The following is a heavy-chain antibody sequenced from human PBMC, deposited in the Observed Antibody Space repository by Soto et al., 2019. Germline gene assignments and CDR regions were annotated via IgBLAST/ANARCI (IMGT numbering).Heavy chain of an antibody. CDR3: GKDPNGDYVGAFYI. J-gene: IGHJ3*02. CDR2: ISAGGGST. D-gene: IGHD4-17*01. V-gene: IGHV3-23*01. CDR1: GVTFSRYA. Sequence: GGSLRLSCAASGVTFSRYAMSWVRRSPGKGLEWVSRISAGGGSTYYADSVKGRFTISRDNSKNTLYLQMNSLRAEDTAVYYCGKDPNGDYVGAFYIWGQGTMVTVSS.